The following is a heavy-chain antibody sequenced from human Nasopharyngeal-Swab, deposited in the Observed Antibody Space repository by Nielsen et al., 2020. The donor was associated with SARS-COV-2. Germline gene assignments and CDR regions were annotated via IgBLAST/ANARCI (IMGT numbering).Heavy chain of an antibody. D-gene: IGHD3-10*01. Sequence: SETLSLTCTVPGDSIGSGKYYWGWIRQSAGKGLEWLGRIDTSGTTYNPSLKSRVTMSLDTSKNEFSLKVNSVTAADTAVYYCVRDSPMTRAVIVEYWGQGTLVTVSS. V-gene: IGHV4-61*02. J-gene: IGHJ4*02. CDR2: IDTSGT. CDR3: VRDSPMTRAVIVEY. CDR1: GDSIGSGKYY.